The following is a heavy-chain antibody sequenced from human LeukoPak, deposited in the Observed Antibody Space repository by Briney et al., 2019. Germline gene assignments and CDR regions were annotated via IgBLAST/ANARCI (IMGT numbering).Heavy chain of an antibody. V-gene: IGHV3-74*01. CDR2: INSDGSSS. J-gene: IGHJ4*02. CDR3: ARDLRIQIWSLLDS. CDR1: GTTFSSYW. D-gene: IGHD5-18*01. Sequence: PGESLRLSCAASGTTFSSYWMHWVRQAPGKGLVWVSGINSDGSSSRYADSVKGRFTISRDNAKNTVYLQMNSLRAEDTAVYYCARDLRIQIWSLLDSWGQGTLVTVPS.